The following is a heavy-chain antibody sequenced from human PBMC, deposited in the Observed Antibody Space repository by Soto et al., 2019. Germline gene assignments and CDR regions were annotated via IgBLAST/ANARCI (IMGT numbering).Heavy chain of an antibody. CDR3: YGSGGT. D-gene: IGHD1-26*01. J-gene: IGHJ5*02. CDR2: IYDSGTA. CDR1: GGSISSYY. Sequence: QVQLQESGPGLVKPSETLSLTCTVSGGSISSYYWSWIRQPPGKGLEWIGHIYDSGTANYNPPLKCRVTISVDTSKNQFSLSLSSVTAADTAMYSCYGSGGTWGQGTLVTVSS. V-gene: IGHV4-59*01.